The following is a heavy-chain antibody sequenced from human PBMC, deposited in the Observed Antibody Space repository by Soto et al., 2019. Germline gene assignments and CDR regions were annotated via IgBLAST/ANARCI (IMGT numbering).Heavy chain of an antibody. D-gene: IGHD6-19*01. Sequence: EVQLVESGGGLVQPGGSLRLSCAASGFSFSSHGMNWVRQAPGRGLEWVSYISPSSNIIHYADSVKGRFTISRDNVKNSLSLQMDNLRDEDTAVYYCLRDNSVVGTGWGQGTLVTVSS. J-gene: IGHJ4*02. CDR2: ISPSSNII. CDR3: LRDNSVVGTG. V-gene: IGHV3-48*02. CDR1: GFSFSSHG.